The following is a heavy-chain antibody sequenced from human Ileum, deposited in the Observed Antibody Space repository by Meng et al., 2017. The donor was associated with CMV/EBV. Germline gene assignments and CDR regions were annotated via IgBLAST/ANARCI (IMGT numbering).Heavy chain of an antibody. CDR1: GYNFRDYG. CDR2: IRGDNGNT. J-gene: IGHJ4*02. Sequence: VQFGVEVKKTGDSVRLSCKASGYNFRDYGVTWVRQVPGQGLEWMGWIRGDNGNTNYAQKFQGRVTMTTDTFTRTAYMQLRTLRSDDSAMYYCARGKPNLVGATGFDHWGQGTLVTVSS. CDR3: ARGKPNLVGATGFDH. V-gene: IGHV1-18*01. D-gene: IGHD1-26*01.